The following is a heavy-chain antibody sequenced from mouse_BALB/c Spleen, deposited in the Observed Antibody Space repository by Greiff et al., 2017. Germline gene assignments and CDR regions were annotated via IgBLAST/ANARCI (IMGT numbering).Heavy chain of an antibody. V-gene: IGHV1-5*01. J-gene: IGHJ1*01. Sequence: VQLQQSGTVLARPGASVKMSCKASGYTFTSYWMHWVKQRPGQGLEWIGAIYPGNSDTSYNQKFKGKAKLTAVTSTSTAYMELSSLTNEDSAVYYCTRKGYDGYGNFDVWGAGTTVTVSS. D-gene: IGHD2-3*01. CDR3: TRKGYDGYGNFDV. CDR2: IYPGNSDT. CDR1: GYTFTSYW.